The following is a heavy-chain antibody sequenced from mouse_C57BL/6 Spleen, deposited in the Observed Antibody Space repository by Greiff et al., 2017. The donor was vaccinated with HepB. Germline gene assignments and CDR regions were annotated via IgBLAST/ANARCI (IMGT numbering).Heavy chain of an antibody. J-gene: IGHJ2*01. Sequence: VQLQQPGAELVKPGASVKMSCKASGYTFTSYWITWVKQRPGQGLEWIGDIYPGSGSTNYNEKFKSKATLTVDTSSSTAYMQLSSLTSEDSAVYYCARSRPYGQIPFDYWGQGTTLTVSS. CDR2: IYPGSGST. CDR1: GYTFTSYW. CDR3: ARSRPYGQIPFDY. V-gene: IGHV1-55*01. D-gene: IGHD1-1*01.